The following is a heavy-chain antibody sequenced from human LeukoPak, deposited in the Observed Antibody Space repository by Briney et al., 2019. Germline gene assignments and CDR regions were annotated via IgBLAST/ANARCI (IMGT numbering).Heavy chain of an antibody. CDR3: ARVRAYCSGGSCYYDYYYYYYMDV. D-gene: IGHD2-15*01. V-gene: IGHV1-18*01. J-gene: IGHJ6*03. Sequence: ASVKVSCKASGYNLTNYGINWVRQAPGQGLEWMGWISAYIGNTIHAQKFQGRVTMTTDISTSTAYMELRSLRSDDTAVYYCARVRAYCSGGSCYYDYYYYYYMDVWGKGTTVTASS. CDR1: GYNLTNYG. CDR2: ISAYIGNT.